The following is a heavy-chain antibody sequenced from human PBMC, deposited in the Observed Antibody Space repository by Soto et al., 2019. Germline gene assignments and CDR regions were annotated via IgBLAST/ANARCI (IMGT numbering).Heavy chain of an antibody. D-gene: IGHD2-21*01. CDR3: AYSAYQAGLDY. V-gene: IGHV4-39*01. Sequence: PSETLSLTCTVSGGSISSSSYYWGWIRQPPGKGLEWIGSIYYSGSTYYNPSLKSRVTISVDTSKNQFSLKLSSVTAADTAVYYCAYSAYQAGLDYWGQGTLVTVSS. CDR1: GGSISSSSYY. CDR2: IYYSGST. J-gene: IGHJ4*02.